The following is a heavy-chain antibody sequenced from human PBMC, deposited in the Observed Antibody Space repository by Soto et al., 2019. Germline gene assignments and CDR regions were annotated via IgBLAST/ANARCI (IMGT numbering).Heavy chain of an antibody. Sequence: GGSLRLSCAASGFTFSSYWMSWVRQAPGKGLEWVANIKQDGSEKYYVDSVKGRFTISRDNAKNSLYLQMNSLRAEDTAVYYCARDLTRFFWSGQINDYWGQGTLVTVSS. CDR3: ARDLTRFFWSGQINDY. J-gene: IGHJ4*02. V-gene: IGHV3-7*05. D-gene: IGHD3-3*01. CDR2: IKQDGSEK. CDR1: GFTFSSYW.